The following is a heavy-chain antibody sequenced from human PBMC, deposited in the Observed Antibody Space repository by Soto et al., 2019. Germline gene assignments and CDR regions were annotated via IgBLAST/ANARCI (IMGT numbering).Heavy chain of an antibody. CDR2: IKGDGSRI. Sequence: EVQLVESGGGLVQPGGSLRLSCAASGFTFSNYWIHWVRQAPGKGLVWVSRIKGDGSRIDYADSVKGRFTISRDNAKNTVYVQMNSLGDEDAAVYHCARGLPGYYGKDVWGQGTTVPVSS. J-gene: IGHJ6*01. CDR1: GFTFSNYW. CDR3: ARGLPGYYGKDV. V-gene: IGHV3-74*01. D-gene: IGHD4-17*01.